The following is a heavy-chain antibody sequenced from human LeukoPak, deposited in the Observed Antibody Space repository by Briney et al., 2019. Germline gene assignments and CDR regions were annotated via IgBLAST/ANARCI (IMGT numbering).Heavy chain of an antibody. CDR3: ARSPGIAAAGTMSGDY. D-gene: IGHD6-13*01. Sequence: GGSLRLSCAASGFTLSSYAMHWVRQAPGKGLEWVAVISYDGSNKYYADSVKGRFTISRDNSKNTLYLQMNSLRAEDTAVYYCARSPGIAAAGTMSGDYWGQGTLVTVSS. CDR1: GFTLSSYA. CDR2: ISYDGSNK. J-gene: IGHJ4*02. V-gene: IGHV3-30*04.